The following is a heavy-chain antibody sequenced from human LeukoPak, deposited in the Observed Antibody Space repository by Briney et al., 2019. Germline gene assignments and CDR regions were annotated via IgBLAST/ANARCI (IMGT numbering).Heavy chain of an antibody. Sequence: AETLSLTCTASGDSINSYYWSWIRQPPGKGLEWVGYIYYSGSTNYNPSLKSRVTISVDTSKNQFSLKLSSVNAADTAVYYCARDGDFGYAFDIWGQGTMVTVSS. CDR3: ARDGDFGYAFDI. CDR1: GDSINSYY. J-gene: IGHJ3*02. CDR2: IYYSGST. V-gene: IGHV4-59*01. D-gene: IGHD2-21*02.